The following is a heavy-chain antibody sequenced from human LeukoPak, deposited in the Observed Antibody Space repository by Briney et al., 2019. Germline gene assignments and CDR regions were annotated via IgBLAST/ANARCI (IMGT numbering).Heavy chain of an antibody. J-gene: IGHJ4*02. V-gene: IGHV4-59*08. CDR2: IHYGGIT. CDR3: ARHSAGGVGFDY. Sequence: SETLSLTCIVSGDSISTYYCNWIRQPPGKGLEWIGYIHYGGITDYDPSLESRVTISLDTSNNQCSLKLSSVTAADTAVYCCARHSAGGVGFDYWGQGTLVTVSS. D-gene: IGHD6-13*01. CDR1: GDSISTYY.